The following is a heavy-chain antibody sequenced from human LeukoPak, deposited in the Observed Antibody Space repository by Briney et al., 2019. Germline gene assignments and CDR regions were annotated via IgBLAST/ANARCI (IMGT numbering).Heavy chain of an antibody. CDR2: ISSSGSTI. V-gene: IGHV3-11*04. CDR3: ARGRQNSGSYSDAFDI. Sequence: AGGSLRLSCAASGFTFSDYYMSWIRQAPGKGLEWVSYISSSGSTIYYADSVKGRFTISRDNAKNSLYLQMNSLRAEDTAVYYCARGRQNSGSYSDAFDIWGQGTVVTVSS. D-gene: IGHD1-26*01. J-gene: IGHJ3*02. CDR1: GFTFSDYY.